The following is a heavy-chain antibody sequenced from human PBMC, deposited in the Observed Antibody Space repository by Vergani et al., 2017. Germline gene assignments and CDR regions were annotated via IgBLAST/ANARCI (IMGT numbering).Heavy chain of an antibody. V-gene: IGHV1-69*11. CDR2: IIPILGTA. CDR3: ARDTHPMTTVVTCDY. J-gene: IGHJ4*02. D-gene: IGHD4-23*01. CDR1: GGTFSSYD. Sequence: QVQLVQSGAEVKKPGSSVKVSCKASGGTFSSYDISWVRQAPGQGLEWMGRIIPILGTANYAQKFQGRVTITEDESTSTAYMELSSLRSEYTAVYYCARDTHPMTTVVTCDYWGQGTLVTVSS.